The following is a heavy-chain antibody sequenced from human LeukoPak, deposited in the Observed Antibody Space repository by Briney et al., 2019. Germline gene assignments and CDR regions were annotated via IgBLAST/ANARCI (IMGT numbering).Heavy chain of an antibody. CDR1: GYTFTSNS. CDR2: INPSPGST. Sequence: GASVKVSYKASGYTFTSNSMHWVRQAPGQGLEWMGIINPSPGSTIYAQKFRGRVTMTRDTSTSTVYMELSSLTSEDTAVFYCARGINGGSDLYYFDYWGQGTLVTVTS. V-gene: IGHV1-46*01. J-gene: IGHJ4*02. CDR3: ARGINGGSDLYYFDY. D-gene: IGHD2-21*02.